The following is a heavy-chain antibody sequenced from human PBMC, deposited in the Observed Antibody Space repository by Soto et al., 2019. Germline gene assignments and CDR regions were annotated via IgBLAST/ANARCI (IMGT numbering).Heavy chain of an antibody. CDR2: ISSSSSYI. D-gene: IGHD1-20*01. J-gene: IGHJ3*02. CDR1: GFTFSSYS. Sequence: GGSLRLSCAASGFTFSSYSMNWVRQAPGKGLEWVSSISSSSSYIYYADSVKGRFTISRDNAKDSLYLQMNSLRAEDTAVYYCARDVTGDDAFDIWGQGTMVTVSS. CDR3: ARDVTGDDAFDI. V-gene: IGHV3-21*01.